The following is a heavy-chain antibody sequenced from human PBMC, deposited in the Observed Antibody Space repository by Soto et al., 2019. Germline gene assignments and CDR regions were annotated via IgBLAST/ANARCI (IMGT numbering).Heavy chain of an antibody. V-gene: IGHV3-21*01. D-gene: IGHD1-7*01. Sequence: EVQLVESGGGLVKPGGSLRLSCAASGFTFSSYSMNWVRQAPGKGLEWVSSISSSSSYIYYADSVKGRFTISRDNAKNSLYLQMNSLRAEDTGVYYCARDGVDITGTTDGGGGAFDIWGQGTMVTVSS. CDR1: GFTFSSYS. J-gene: IGHJ3*02. CDR2: ISSSSSYI. CDR3: ARDGVDITGTTDGGGGAFDI.